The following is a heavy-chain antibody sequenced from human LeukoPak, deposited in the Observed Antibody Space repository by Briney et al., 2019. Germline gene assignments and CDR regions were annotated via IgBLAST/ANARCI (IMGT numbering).Heavy chain of an antibody. CDR3: ARSRGIVVVVAATTFDY. CDR2: IIPIFGTA. J-gene: IGHJ4*02. V-gene: IGHV1-69*13. Sequence: ASVKVSCKASGGTFNSYAISWVRQAPGQGLEWMGGIIPIFGTANYAQKFQGRVTITADESTSTAYMELSSLRSEDTAVYYCARSRGIVVVVAATTFDYWGQGTLVTVSS. CDR1: GGTFNSYA. D-gene: IGHD2-15*01.